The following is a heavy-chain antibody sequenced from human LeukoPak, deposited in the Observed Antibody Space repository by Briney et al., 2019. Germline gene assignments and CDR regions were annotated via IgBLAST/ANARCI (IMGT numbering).Heavy chain of an antibody. Sequence: SETLSLTCAVYGGSFSGYYWSWIRQPPGKGLEWIGEINHSGSTNYNPSLKSRVTISVDTSKNQFSLKLSSVTAADTAVYYCATSTQPYSESYFPPTFDYWGQGTLVTVSS. CDR2: INHSGST. V-gene: IGHV4-34*01. CDR1: GGSFSGYY. CDR3: ATSTQPYSESYFPPTFDY. J-gene: IGHJ4*02. D-gene: IGHD1-26*01.